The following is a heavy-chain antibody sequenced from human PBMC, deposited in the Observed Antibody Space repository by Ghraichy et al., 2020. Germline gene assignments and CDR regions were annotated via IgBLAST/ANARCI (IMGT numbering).Heavy chain of an antibody. V-gene: IGHV1-18*04. Sequence: ASVKVSCKASGYTFTSYGISWVRQAPGQGLEWMGWISAYNGNTNYVQKLQGRVTMTTDTSTSTAYMELRSLRSDDTAVYYCARYNDYGDYEVSSVYYYGMDVWGQGTTVTVSS. CDR1: GYTFTSYG. CDR2: ISAYNGNT. D-gene: IGHD4-17*01. CDR3: ARYNDYGDYEVSSVYYYGMDV. J-gene: IGHJ6*02.